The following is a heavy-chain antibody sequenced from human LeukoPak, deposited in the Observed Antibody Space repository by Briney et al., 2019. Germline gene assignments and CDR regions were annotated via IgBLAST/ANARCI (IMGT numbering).Heavy chain of an antibody. D-gene: IGHD2-2*01. V-gene: IGHV3-15*01. CDR3: STRYCSSTRCYY. Sequence: PGGSLRPSCAASGFTFSNAWMSWVRQAPGKGLEWVGRIKSKTDGGTTDYVAPVKGRFTISRDDSKNTLYLQMNSLKTEDTAVYYCSTRYCSSTRCYYWGQGTLVTVSS. J-gene: IGHJ4*02. CDR2: IKSKTDGGTT. CDR1: GFTFSNAW.